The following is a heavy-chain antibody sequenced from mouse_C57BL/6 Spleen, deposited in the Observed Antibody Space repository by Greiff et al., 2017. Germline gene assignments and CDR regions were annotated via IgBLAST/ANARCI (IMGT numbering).Heavy chain of an antibody. CDR1: GYTFTDYY. Sequence: QVQLQQSGAELVRPGASVKLSCKASGYTFTDYYINWVKQRPGQGLEWIARFYPGSGNTYYNEKFKGKATLTAEKSSSTAYMQLSSLTSEDSAVYFCARWPFYYGSSYGYFDVWGTGTTVTVSS. J-gene: IGHJ1*03. V-gene: IGHV1-76*01. CDR3: ARWPFYYGSSYGYFDV. D-gene: IGHD1-1*01. CDR2: FYPGSGNT.